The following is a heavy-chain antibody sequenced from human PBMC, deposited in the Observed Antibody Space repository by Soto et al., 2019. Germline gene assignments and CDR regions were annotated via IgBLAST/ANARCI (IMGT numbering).Heavy chain of an antibody. Sequence: GGSLRLSCAASGFTFSYYYMSWIRQSPGEGLEWVSYISSSGSTIYYADSVKGRFTISRDNAKNSLYLQMNSLRAEDTAVYYCARLMGALYDPGLLDYWGQGTLVTVSS. D-gene: IGHD1-26*01. J-gene: IGHJ4*02. CDR2: ISSSGSTI. CDR1: GFTFSYYY. V-gene: IGHV3-11*01. CDR3: ARLMGALYDPGLLDY.